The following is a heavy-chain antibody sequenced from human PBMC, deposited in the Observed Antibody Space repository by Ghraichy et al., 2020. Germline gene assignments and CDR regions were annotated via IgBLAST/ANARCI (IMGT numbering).Heavy chain of an antibody. V-gene: IGHV3-48*02. D-gene: IGHD3-3*01. CDR2: ISSSSSTI. J-gene: IGHJ4*01. CDR3: ARDGWRVNYYDFWSGYHTFDY. Sequence: VSYISSSSSTIYYADSVKGRFTISRDNAKNSLYLQMNSLRDEDTAVYYCARDGWRVNYYDFWSGYHTFDYWG.